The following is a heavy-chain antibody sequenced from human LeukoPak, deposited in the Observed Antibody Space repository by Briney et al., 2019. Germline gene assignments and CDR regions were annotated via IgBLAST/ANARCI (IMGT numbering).Heavy chain of an antibody. Sequence: GGSLRLSCAASGFTFSSYGMHWVRQAPGKGLEWVAVIPYDGSNKYYADSVKGRFTISRGNSKNTLYLQMNSLRAEDTAVYYCAKEGITMVRGVPYYYGMDVWGKGTTVTVSS. CDR1: GFTFSSYG. D-gene: IGHD3-10*01. J-gene: IGHJ6*04. CDR3: AKEGITMVRGVPYYYGMDV. V-gene: IGHV3-30*18. CDR2: IPYDGSNK.